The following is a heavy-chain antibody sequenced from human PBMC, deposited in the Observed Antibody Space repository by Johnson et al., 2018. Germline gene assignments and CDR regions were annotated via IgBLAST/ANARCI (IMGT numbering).Heavy chain of an antibody. J-gene: IGHJ6*04. CDR3: VKRGAHTGGTLDV. CDR1: GYNFNTYW. V-gene: IGHV5-51*01. D-gene: IGHD2-8*02. Sequence: VQLVQSGAEVKKXGESXRIXCKGSGYNFNTYWIGWVRQMPDKGLEWMGFIYPGDSDTRYSPSFQGQVTISVDRSISTAYLQWSSLKASDTAMYYCVKRGAHTGGTLDVWGKGTTVTVSS. CDR2: IYPGDSDT.